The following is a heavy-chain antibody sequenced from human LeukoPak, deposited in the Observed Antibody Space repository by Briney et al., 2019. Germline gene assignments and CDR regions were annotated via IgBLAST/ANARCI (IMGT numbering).Heavy chain of an antibody. V-gene: IGHV3-23*01. CDR3: AKDRYSSGWTECDY. J-gene: IGHJ4*02. CDR2: LSGSGGST. CDR1: AFTFSSYA. D-gene: IGHD6-19*01. Sequence: GVYLRLYCAASAFTFSSYAMSWVRQAPGKGLEWVSVLSGSGGSTYYADSVKGRFTISRDNSKNTLYLQMNSMRAEDTAVYYGAKDRYSSGWTECDYWGQGTLVTVSS.